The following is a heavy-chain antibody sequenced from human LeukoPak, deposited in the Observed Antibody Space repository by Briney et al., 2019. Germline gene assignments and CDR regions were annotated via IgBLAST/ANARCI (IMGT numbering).Heavy chain of an antibody. D-gene: IGHD6-19*01. Sequence: PGRSLRLSCTASGFTFGDYAMSWVRQAPGKGLEWVGFIRSKPYGGTTEYAASVKGRFTISRDDSKSIDYLQMNSLKTEDTAVYYCTRSAGYSSGWYHDYWGQGTLITVSS. CDR3: TRSAGYSSGWYHDY. J-gene: IGHJ4*02. CDR1: GFTFGDYA. V-gene: IGHV3-49*04. CDR2: IRSKPYGGTT.